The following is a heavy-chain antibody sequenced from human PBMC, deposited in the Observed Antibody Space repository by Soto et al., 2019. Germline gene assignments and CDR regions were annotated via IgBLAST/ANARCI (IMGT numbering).Heavy chain of an antibody. CDR2: INPNSGGT. D-gene: IGHD5-12*01. V-gene: IGHV1-2*04. CDR3: ARGTATDIVATITLDY. CDR1: GYTFTGYY. J-gene: IGHJ4*02. Sequence: ASVNVSCKASGYTFTGYYMHWVRQAPGQGLEWMGWINPNSGGTNYAQKFQGWVTMTRDTSISTAYMELSRLRSDDTAVYYCARGTATDIVATITLDYWGQGTLVTVSS.